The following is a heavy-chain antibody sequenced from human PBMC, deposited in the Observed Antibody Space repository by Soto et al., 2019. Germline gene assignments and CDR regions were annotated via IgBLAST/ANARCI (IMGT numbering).Heavy chain of an antibody. CDR1: GGSISSYY. J-gene: IGHJ3*02. CDR3: ARDMDDAFDI. D-gene: IGHD3-10*01. CDR2: IYYSGST. Sequence: PSETLSLTCTVSGGSISSYYWSWIRQPPGKGLKWIGYIYYSGSTNYNPSLKSRVTISVDTSKNQFSLKLSSVTAADTAVYYCARDMDDAFDIWGQGTMVTVSS. V-gene: IGHV4-59*12.